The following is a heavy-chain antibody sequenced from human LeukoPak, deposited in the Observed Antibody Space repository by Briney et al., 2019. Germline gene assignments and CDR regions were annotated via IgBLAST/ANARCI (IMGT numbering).Heavy chain of an antibody. CDR2: IWYDGSNK. CDR3: AKATCSGASCFSNSRDAFDV. CDR1: GIIFSVFG. J-gene: IGHJ3*01. D-gene: IGHD2-15*01. Sequence: GGSLRLSCAPSGIIFSVFGMHWVRPAPGKGLEWMAIIWYDGSNKYYADSVKGRFTISRDNSQNTMYLQMNSLRAEDSAVYYCAKATCSGASCFSNSRDAFDVWGQGTMVTVSS. V-gene: IGHV3-33*06.